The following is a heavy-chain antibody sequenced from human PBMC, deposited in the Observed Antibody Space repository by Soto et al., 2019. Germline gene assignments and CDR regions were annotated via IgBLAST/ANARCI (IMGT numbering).Heavy chain of an antibody. Sequence: GSLRLSCAASGFTFSSYGMHWVRQAPGKGLEWVAVIWYDGSNKYYADSVKGRFTISRDNSKNTLYLQMNSLRAGDTAVYYCARVTGATTSYYYYGMDVWGQGTTVTVSS. J-gene: IGHJ6*02. CDR2: IWYDGSNK. CDR1: GFTFSSYG. CDR3: ARVTGATTSYYYYGMDV. D-gene: IGHD1-26*01. V-gene: IGHV3-33*01.